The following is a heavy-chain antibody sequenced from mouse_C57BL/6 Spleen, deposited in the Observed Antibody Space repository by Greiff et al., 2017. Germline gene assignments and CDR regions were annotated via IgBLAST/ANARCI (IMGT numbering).Heavy chain of an antibody. V-gene: IGHV1-64*01. CDR3: AREGSYYGSTLYWYCDV. Sequence: VQLQQPGAELVKPGASVKLSCKASGYTFTSYWMHWVKQRPGQGLEWIGMIHPNSGSTNYNEKFKSKATLTVDKSSSTAYMQLSSLTSEDSAVYYCAREGSYYGSTLYWYCDVWGTGTTVTVSS. D-gene: IGHD1-1*01. J-gene: IGHJ1*03. CDR2: IHPNSGST. CDR1: GYTFTSYW.